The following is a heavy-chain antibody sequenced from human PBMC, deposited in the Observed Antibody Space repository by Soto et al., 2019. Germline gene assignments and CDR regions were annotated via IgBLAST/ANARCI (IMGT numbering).Heavy chain of an antibody. CDR1: GGSISSSNW. Sequence: PSETLSLTCAVSGGSISSSNWWSWVRQPTGKGLEWIGEIYHSGSTNYNPSLKSRVTISVDKSKNQFSLKLSSVTAADTAVYYCARSRMVPYYYYGMDVWGQGTTVPVS. V-gene: IGHV4-4*02. CDR3: ARSRMVPYYYYGMDV. D-gene: IGHD2-8*01. CDR2: IYHSGST. J-gene: IGHJ6*02.